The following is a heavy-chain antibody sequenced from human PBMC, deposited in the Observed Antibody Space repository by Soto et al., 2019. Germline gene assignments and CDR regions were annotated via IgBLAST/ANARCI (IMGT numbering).Heavy chain of an antibody. CDR2: IIPIFGTA. CDR3: AGITMVRGVLRDYYYGMDV. J-gene: IGHJ6*02. Sequence: SVKVSCKASGGTFSSYAISWVRQAPGQGLEWMGGIIPIFGTANYAQKFQGRVTITADKSTSTAYMELSSLRSEDTAVYYCAGITMVRGVLRDYYYGMDVWGQGTTVTVS. CDR1: GGTFSSYA. D-gene: IGHD3-10*01. V-gene: IGHV1-69*06.